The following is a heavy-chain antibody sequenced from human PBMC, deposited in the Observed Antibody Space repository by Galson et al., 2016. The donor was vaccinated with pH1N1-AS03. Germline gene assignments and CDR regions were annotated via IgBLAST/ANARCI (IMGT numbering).Heavy chain of an antibody. CDR3: ATRGDTLGFFES. D-gene: IGHD4-17*01. CDR1: GFIFSNYA. V-gene: IGHV3-23*01. Sequence: SLRLSCAASGFIFSNYAMTWVRQAPGKGLQWVSTISGLGESTKYADSVKGRFTISRDNSKNTVNLDMNSLRVEDTAVYYCATRGDTLGFFESWGQGTLVNVSS. CDR2: ISGLGEST. J-gene: IGHJ4*02.